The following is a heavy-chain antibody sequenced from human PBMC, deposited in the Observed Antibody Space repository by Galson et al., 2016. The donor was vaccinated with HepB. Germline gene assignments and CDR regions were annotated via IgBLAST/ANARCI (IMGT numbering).Heavy chain of an antibody. CDR2: INTNTGNP. J-gene: IGHJ5*02. Sequence: SVKVSCKASGYTLNTYAMNWVRQAPGQGLEWMGWINTNTGNPTYAQGFTGRLVFSLDTSVSTAYLKISSLKGGDTAVYYCARSLSLRSSWYRWFDPWGQGPLVTVSS. V-gene: IGHV7-4-1*02. CDR3: ARSLSLRSSWYRWFDP. D-gene: IGHD6-13*01. CDR1: GYTLNTYA.